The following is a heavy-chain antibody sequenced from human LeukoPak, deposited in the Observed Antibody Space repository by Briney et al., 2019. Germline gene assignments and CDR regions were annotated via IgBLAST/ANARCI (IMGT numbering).Heavy chain of an antibody. CDR1: AYSISSGYY. CDR2: IYNSGST. V-gene: IGHV4-38-2*01. D-gene: IGHD6-13*01. J-gene: IGHJ4*02. Sequence: SETLSLTCAVSAYSISSGYYWSWIRQPPGKGLEWIGIIYNSGSTYYTPSLKSRVTISVDPSKNQCSLKLSSVTAADTAVYYCARHEEQQLVPELRYWGQGTLVTVSS. CDR3: ARHEEQQLVPELRY.